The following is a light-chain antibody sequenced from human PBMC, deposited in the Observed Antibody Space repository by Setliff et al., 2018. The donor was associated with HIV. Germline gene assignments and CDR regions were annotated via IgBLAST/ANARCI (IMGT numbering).Light chain of an antibody. V-gene: IGKV3-11*01. CDR3: QQGSNWPLT. Sequence: EIVLTQSPASLSFSPGERGSLSCRASQSVSNSLAWYQQKPGQAPRLLIYDASNRAPGIPARFSGSGSGTDFTLTISSLAPEDFALYYCQQGSNWPLTFGGGTKVDIK. J-gene: IGKJ4*01. CDR2: DAS. CDR1: QSVSNS.